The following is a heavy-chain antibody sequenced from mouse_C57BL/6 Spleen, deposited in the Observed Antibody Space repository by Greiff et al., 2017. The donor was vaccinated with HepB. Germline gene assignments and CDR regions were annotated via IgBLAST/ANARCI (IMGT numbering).Heavy chain of an antibody. V-gene: IGHV3-6*01. J-gene: IGHJ2*01. Sequence: DVKLQESGPGLVKPSQSLSLTCSVTGYSITSGYYWNWIRQFPGNKLEWMGYISYDGSNNYNPSLKNRISITRDTSKNQFFLKLNSVTTEDTATYYCARDPYGSSYEGDYFDYWGQGTTLTVSS. CDR3: ARDPYGSSYEGDYFDY. CDR1: GYSITSGYY. D-gene: IGHD1-1*01. CDR2: ISYDGSN.